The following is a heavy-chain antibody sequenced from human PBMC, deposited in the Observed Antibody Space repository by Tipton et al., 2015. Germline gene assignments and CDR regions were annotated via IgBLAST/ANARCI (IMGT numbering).Heavy chain of an antibody. J-gene: IGHJ4*02. CDR3: ARHKDSGTYPLDY. D-gene: IGHD3-10*01. CDR2: ISRSGNT. Sequence: GLVKPSETLSLTCAVSAYSISSDYYWGWIRQPPGKGLEWIGSISRSGNTYYNPSLKSRVTMSRDTSKNQFSLKLTSVTAADTAVYYCARHKDSGTYPLDYWGQGTLVTVSS. CDR1: AYSISSDYY. V-gene: IGHV4-38-2*01.